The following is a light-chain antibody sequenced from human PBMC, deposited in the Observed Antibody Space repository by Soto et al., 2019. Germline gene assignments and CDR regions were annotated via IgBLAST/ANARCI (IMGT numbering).Light chain of an antibody. CDR2: DAS. CDR1: QNIRNW. CDR3: QHYNSYSEA. V-gene: IGKV1-5*01. J-gene: IGKJ1*01. Sequence: DIQMTQSPSTLSASVGDRVTITCRASQNIRNWLAWYQQKPGKAPNPLIYDASSLESGVPSRFSGSGSGTEFTLTISSLQPDDFATYYCQHYNSYSEAFGQGTKVDIK.